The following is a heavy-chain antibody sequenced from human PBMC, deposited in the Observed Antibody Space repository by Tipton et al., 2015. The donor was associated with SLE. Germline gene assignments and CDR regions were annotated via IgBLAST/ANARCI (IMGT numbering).Heavy chain of an antibody. CDR3: TGHPAWVAAADHPHGFDY. CDR2: ISYSGNT. CDR1: GTSISGYY. J-gene: IGHJ4*02. D-gene: IGHD6-13*01. V-gene: IGHV4-59*12. Sequence: TLSLTCTVSGTSISGYYWNWIRQSPGRGLEWVGYISYSGNTNYNPSLKRRVTISVDTSKTHFSLNLSSVTAADTAVYFCTGHPAWVAAADHPHGFDYWGQGTLVTVSS.